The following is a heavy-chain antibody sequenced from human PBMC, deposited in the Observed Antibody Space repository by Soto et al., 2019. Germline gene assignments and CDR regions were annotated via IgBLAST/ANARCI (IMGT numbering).Heavy chain of an antibody. J-gene: IGHJ4*02. D-gene: IGHD1-7*01. CDR2: ISGSGGST. Sequence: PGGSLRLSCEASGFTFRDYYTSWVRQAPGKGLEWVSAISGSGGSTYYADSVKGRFTISRDNSKNTLYLQMNSLRAEDTAVYYCAKGGRYNWNYAWYFDYWGQGTLVTVSS. V-gene: IGHV3-23*01. CDR1: GFTFRDYY. CDR3: AKGGRYNWNYAWYFDY.